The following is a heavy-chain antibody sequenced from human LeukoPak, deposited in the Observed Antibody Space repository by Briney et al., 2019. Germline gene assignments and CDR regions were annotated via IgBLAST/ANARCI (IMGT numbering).Heavy chain of an antibody. J-gene: IGHJ4*02. V-gene: IGHV3-23*01. CDR3: AKPGSEGPLYFDY. CDR1: GFTFSSYA. CDR2: ISGSGGST. D-gene: IGHD3-10*01. Sequence: PGGSLRLSCAASGFTFSSYAMSWVRQAPGKGLEWVSAISGSGGSTYYADSVKGRFTISRDNSKNTLYLQMKSLRAEDTAVYYCAKPGSEGPLYFDYWGQGTLVTVSS.